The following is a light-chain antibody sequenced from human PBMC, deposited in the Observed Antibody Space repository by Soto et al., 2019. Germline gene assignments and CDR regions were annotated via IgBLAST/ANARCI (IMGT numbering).Light chain of an antibody. J-gene: IGLJ1*01. V-gene: IGLV2-8*01. CDR2: EVS. Sequence: QSALTQPPSASGSPGQSVTISCTGISSDVGGYNYVSWYQQYPGKAPKLMIYEVSKRPSGVPDRFSGSKSGNTASLTVSGLQAEDEADYYCSSYAGSNNFRYVFGTGTKLTVL. CDR3: SSYAGSNNFRYV. CDR1: SSDVGGYNY.